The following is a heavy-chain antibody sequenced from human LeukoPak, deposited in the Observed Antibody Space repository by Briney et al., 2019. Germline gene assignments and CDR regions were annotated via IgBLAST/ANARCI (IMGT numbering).Heavy chain of an antibody. J-gene: IGHJ4*02. CDR3: ARGALWFGKSLDY. D-gene: IGHD3-10*01. V-gene: IGHV3-33*01. CDR2: IWYDGSNK. CDR1: GFTFSSYG. Sequence: GGSLRLSCAASGFTFSSYGMHWVRQAPGKGLEWVAVIWYDGSNKYYADSVKGRFTISRDNAKNSLYLQMNSLRAEDTAVYYCARGALWFGKSLDYWGQGTLVTVSS.